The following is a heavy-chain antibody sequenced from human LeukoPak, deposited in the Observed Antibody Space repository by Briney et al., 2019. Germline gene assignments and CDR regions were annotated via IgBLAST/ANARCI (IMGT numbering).Heavy chain of an antibody. D-gene: IGHD4-11*01. J-gene: IGHJ6*02. V-gene: IGHV1-8*01. Sequence: ASVKVSCKASGYTFTIYDINWVRQATGQGLEWMGWMNPNSGNTGYAQKFQGRVTMTRNTSISTAYMELSSLRSEDTAVYYCARGGNYDSYYYYYGMDVWGQGTTVTVSS. CDR2: MNPNSGNT. CDR3: ARGGNYDSYYYYYGMDV. CDR1: GYTFTIYD.